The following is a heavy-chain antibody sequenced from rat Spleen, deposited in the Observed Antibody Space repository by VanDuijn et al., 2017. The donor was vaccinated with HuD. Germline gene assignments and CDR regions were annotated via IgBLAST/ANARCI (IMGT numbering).Heavy chain of an antibody. D-gene: IGHD1-12*01. CDR1: GFTFNKYW. V-gene: IGHV5-31*01. Sequence: EVQLVESGGGLVQPGRSLKLSCVASGFTFNKYWMTWIRQAPGKGLEWVASITNTGGSTYYPDSVKGRFTISRDNAKSTLYLQMNSLRSEDTATYYCTSPPFYYYDAPFDYWGQGVMVTVSS. CDR3: TSPPFYYYDAPFDY. J-gene: IGHJ2*01. CDR2: ITNTGGST.